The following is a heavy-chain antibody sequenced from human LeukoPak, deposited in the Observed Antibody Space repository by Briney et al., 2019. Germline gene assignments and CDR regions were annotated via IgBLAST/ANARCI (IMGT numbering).Heavy chain of an antibody. J-gene: IGHJ4*02. CDR1: GFIFDDYG. V-gene: IGHV3-30*02. CDR2: IRYDARRE. Sequence: GGSLRLSCTSFGFIFDDYGMHWVRQAPGKGLEWVAFIRYDARREYYVDTVKGRFTISRDNSKNTLYLQMSSLRVEDTAVYYCAKVGASYYGIAYWGQGARVTVSS. CDR3: AKVGASYYGIAY. D-gene: IGHD1-26*01.